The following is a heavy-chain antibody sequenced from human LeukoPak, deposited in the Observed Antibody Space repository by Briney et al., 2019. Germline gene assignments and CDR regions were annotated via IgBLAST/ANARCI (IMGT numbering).Heavy chain of an antibody. CDR3: AREGWHYDSGDIKVQRYFQY. J-gene: IGHJ1*01. D-gene: IGHD3-22*01. CDR2: MNPNSGNT. Sequence: ASVKVSCKASGYTFTSYDINWVRQATGQGLEWMGWMNPNSGNTGYAQKFQGRVTMTRNTSISTAYMELSSLRSEDTAVYYCAREGWHYDSGDIKVQRYFQYWGQGTLVTVSS. CDR1: GYTFTSYD. V-gene: IGHV1-8*01.